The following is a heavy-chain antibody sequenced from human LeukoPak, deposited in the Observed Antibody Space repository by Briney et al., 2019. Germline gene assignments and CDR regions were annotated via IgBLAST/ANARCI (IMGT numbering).Heavy chain of an antibody. Sequence: SETLSLTCTVSGGSISSYYWSWIRQPPGKGLEWIGYIYYSGSTNYNPSLKSRVTISVDTSKNQFSLKLSSVTAADTAVYYCARAREDRFGGLTLFDYWGQGTLVTVSS. CDR2: IYYSGST. CDR3: ARAREDRFGGLTLFDY. D-gene: IGHD3-10*01. V-gene: IGHV4-59*01. CDR1: GGSISSYY. J-gene: IGHJ4*02.